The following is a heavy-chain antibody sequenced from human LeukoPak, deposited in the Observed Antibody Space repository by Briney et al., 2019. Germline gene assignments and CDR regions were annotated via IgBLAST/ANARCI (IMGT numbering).Heavy chain of an antibody. CDR2: IYYTGT. CDR1: GGSAPDSY. CDR3: ASRKLGNDY. V-gene: IGHV4-59*02. J-gene: IGHJ4*02. Sequence: SETLSLTCTVSGGSAPDSYGSWIRHPPGKGLEWIGYIYYTGTSYNPSLKSRVTISADTSKNQFSLKLISVTAADTAVYYCASRKLGNDYWGQGTLVTVSS. D-gene: IGHD7-27*01.